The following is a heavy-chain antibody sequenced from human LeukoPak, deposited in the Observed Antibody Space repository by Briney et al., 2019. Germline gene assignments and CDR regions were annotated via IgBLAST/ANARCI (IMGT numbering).Heavy chain of an antibody. CDR3: ASWGREDYGGSYGWFDP. Sequence: SVKVSCKASGGTFSSYAISWVRQAPGQGLEWMGGIIPILGTANYAQKFQGRVTITADKSTSTAYMELSSLRSEDTAVYYCASWGREDYGGSYGWFDPWGQGTLVTVSS. CDR2: IIPILGTA. CDR1: GGTFSSYA. D-gene: IGHD4-23*01. V-gene: IGHV1-69*10. J-gene: IGHJ5*02.